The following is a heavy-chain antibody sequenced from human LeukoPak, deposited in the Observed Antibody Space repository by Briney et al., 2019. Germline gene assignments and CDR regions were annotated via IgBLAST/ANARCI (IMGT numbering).Heavy chain of an antibody. CDR3: ARGDYGDY. J-gene: IGHJ4*02. CDR2: VSYDGSNK. Sequence: PGGSLRLSCTASGFTFSSYAMHWVRQAPGKGLEWVAVVSYDGSNKYYADSVKGRFTISRDNSKNTLYLQMNSLRAEDTAVYYCARGDYGDYWWGREPWSPSPQ. CDR1: GFTFSSYA. V-gene: IGHV3-30*04.